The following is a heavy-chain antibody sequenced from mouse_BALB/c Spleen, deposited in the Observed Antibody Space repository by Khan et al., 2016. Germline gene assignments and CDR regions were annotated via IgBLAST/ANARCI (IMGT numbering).Heavy chain of an antibody. J-gene: IGHJ4*01. CDR3: ASYYRYYYAMDY. Sequence: QESGPGLVKPSQSLSLTCTVTGYSITSDYAWNWIRQFPGNKLEWMGCISYSGSTSYNPSLKSRISITRDTSKNQFFRQLNSVTTEDTATYYCASYYRYYYAMDYWGQGTSVTVSS. D-gene: IGHD2-14*01. CDR2: ISYSGST. V-gene: IGHV3-2*02. CDR1: GYSITSDYA.